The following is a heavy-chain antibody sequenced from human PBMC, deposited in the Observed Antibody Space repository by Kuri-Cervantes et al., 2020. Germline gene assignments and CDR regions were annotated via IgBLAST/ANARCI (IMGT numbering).Heavy chain of an antibody. V-gene: IGHV4-61*01. CDR3: ARDLGYDSSGYYMGRGMRGKNWFDP. Sequence: SETLSLTCTVSGGSASSGSYYWSWIRQPPGKGLEWIGYIYYSGSTNYNPSLKSRVTISVDTSKNQFSLKLSSVTAADTAVYYCARDLGYDSSGYYMGRGMRGKNWFDPWGQGTLVTVSS. D-gene: IGHD3-22*01. CDR1: GGSASSGSYY. CDR2: IYYSGST. J-gene: IGHJ5*02.